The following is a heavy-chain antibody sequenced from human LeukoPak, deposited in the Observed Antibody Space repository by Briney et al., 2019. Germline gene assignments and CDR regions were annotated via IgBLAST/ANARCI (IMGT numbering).Heavy chain of an antibody. CDR2: ISTSSSYI. V-gene: IGHV3-21*01. J-gene: IGHJ4*02. CDR3: ARAPLVRGVVPPFDY. Sequence: PGRSLRLSCAASGFIFSSYSMNWVRQAPGKGLEWVSSISTSSSYIYYADSVKGRFTISRDNAKNSLYLQMNSLRDEDTGVYYCARAPLVRGVVPPFDYWGQGTLVTVSS. CDR1: GFIFSSYS. D-gene: IGHD3-10*01.